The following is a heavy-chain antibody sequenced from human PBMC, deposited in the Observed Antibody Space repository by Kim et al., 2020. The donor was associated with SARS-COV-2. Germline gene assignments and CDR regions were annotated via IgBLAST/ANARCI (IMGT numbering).Heavy chain of an antibody. D-gene: IGHD3-10*01. V-gene: IGHV1-8*01. CDR3: ARGRYGSGSFTLH. J-gene: IGHJ4*02. Sequence: YAKKCQGRVTMTRNTSISTAYMELSSLRSEDTAVYYCARGRYGSGSFTLHWGQGTLVTVSS.